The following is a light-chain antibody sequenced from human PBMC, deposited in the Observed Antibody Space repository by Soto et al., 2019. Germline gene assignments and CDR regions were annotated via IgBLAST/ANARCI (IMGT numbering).Light chain of an antibody. V-gene: IGKV1-5*03. Sequence: DISTITCRASQSISTWLAWHQKKPGKAPKLLIYRASILENGVPRRFSGSGSGTEFTLTISSLQPDDFATYFCQHYNSYTWTFGHGTKVDIK. CDR2: RAS. CDR1: QSISTW. CDR3: QHYNSYTWT. J-gene: IGKJ1*01.